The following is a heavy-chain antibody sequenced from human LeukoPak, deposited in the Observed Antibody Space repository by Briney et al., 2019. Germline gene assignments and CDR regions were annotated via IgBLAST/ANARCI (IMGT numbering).Heavy chain of an antibody. V-gene: IGHV4-34*01. D-gene: IGHD3-10*01. Sequence: SETLSLTCAVYGGSFSGYYWSWIRQPPGKGLEWIGEINHSGSTNYNPSLKSRVTISVDTSKNQFSLKLSSVTAADTAVYYCARRGSGSYWLPKNWFDPWGQGTLVTVSS. CDR1: GGSFSGYY. J-gene: IGHJ5*02. CDR3: ARRGSGSYWLPKNWFDP. CDR2: INHSGST.